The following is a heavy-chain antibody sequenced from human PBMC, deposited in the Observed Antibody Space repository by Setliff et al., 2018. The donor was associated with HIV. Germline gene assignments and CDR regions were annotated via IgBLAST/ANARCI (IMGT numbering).Heavy chain of an antibody. CDR1: AGSIRSSRSY. J-gene: IGHJ4*02. Sequence: SLTLSLPCTVAAGSIRSSRSYWGWIRQPPGKGLEWIGIIYYSGSTYSTPSLKSRVTISVDTSKNQFSLKLNSVTAADTAMYSCARVVDADYLDYWGQGTPVTVSS. D-gene: IGHD2-15*01. CDR2: IYYSGST. V-gene: IGHV4-39*01. CDR3: ARVVDADYLDY.